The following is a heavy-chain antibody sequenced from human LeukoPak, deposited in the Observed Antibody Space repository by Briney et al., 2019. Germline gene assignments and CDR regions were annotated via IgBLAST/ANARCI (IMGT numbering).Heavy chain of an antibody. Sequence: PSETLSLTCTVSGGSISSGSYYWGWIRQPPAKGLEWIGYVFFSGGTKYNPSLKSRVTMSADTSRNQFSMHLTSVNAADTAVYFCARELKTAVPFGYWGQGKLVIVSP. CDR1: GGSISSGSYY. CDR3: ARELKTAVPFGY. D-gene: IGHD3-3*01. CDR2: VFFSGGT. V-gene: IGHV4-61*01. J-gene: IGHJ4*02.